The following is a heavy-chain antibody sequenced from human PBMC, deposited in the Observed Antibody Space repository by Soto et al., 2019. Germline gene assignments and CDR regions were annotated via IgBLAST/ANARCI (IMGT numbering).Heavy chain of an antibody. V-gene: IGHV3-21*01. J-gene: IGHJ4*02. CDR3: ASNWDGDLDYFDY. CDR2: ISSSSSYI. D-gene: IGHD4-17*01. Sequence: EVQLVESGGGLVKPGGSLRLSCAASGFTFSSYSMNWVRQAPGKGLEWVSSISSSSSYIYYADSVKGRFTISRDNAKNSLYLQMNSLRAEDTAVYYCASNWDGDLDYFDYWGQGTLVTVSS. CDR1: GFTFSSYS.